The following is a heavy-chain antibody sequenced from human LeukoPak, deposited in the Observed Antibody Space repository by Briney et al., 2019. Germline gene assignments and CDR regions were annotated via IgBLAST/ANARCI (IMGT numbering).Heavy chain of an antibody. V-gene: IGHV4-59*12. CDR2: IYYSGIS. CDR3: ARAGITMIVGAPVHYYMDV. D-gene: IGHD3-22*01. J-gene: IGHJ6*03. Sequence: PSETLSLTCTVSGDSISSAYWSWIRQSPGKGLEWIGYIYYSGISDYNPSLKSRVTISVDTSKNQFSLKLRSVTAADTAVYYCARAGITMIVGAPVHYYMDVWGKGTTVTVSS. CDR1: GDSISSAY.